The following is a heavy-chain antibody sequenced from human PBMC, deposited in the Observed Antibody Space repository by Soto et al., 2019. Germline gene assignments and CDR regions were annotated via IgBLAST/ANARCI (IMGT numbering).Heavy chain of an antibody. V-gene: IGHV1-69*13. CDR2: IIPIFCTA. Sequence: SXKVSYKASGGTXTSYAISLVRQAPGQGLEWMGGIIPIFCTANYAQKFQGRVTITAEESTSTAYIELSSMRSEDTAVYYCARGPGGSSVDYWGQGTLVTVSS. D-gene: IGHD6-25*01. CDR1: GGTXTSYA. J-gene: IGHJ4*02. CDR3: ARGPGGSSVDY.